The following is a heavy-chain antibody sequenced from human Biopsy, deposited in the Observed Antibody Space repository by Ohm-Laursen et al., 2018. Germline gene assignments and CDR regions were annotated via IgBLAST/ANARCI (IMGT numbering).Heavy chain of an antibody. Sequence: SVNVSCKASGYTFTSYEINWVRQATGHGLEWMGWMNPNSGNTGYAQKFQRRVTMTRNTSISTAYMEVSSLRSEDTAVYYCARGRNPVWFGEDLDYWGQGTPVTVSS. D-gene: IGHD3-10*01. V-gene: IGHV1-8*01. J-gene: IGHJ4*02. CDR2: MNPNSGNT. CDR1: GYTFTSYE. CDR3: ARGRNPVWFGEDLDY.